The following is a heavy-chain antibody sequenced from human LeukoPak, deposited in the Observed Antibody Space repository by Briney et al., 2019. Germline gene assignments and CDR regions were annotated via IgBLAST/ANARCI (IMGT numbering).Heavy chain of an antibody. CDR3: ARVRCSGGSRYSVFDF. V-gene: IGHV4-4*02. CDR2: ISHSGGT. CDR1: TGSISSNDW. J-gene: IGHJ4*02. D-gene: IGHD2-15*01. Sequence: SGTLSLTCTVSTGSISSNDWWSWVRQPPGKGLEWIGEISHSGGTNYNPSLRSRLTISVDKSKNQFSLRLNSMTAADTAVYYCARVRCSGGSRYSVFDFWGQGTLVTVSS.